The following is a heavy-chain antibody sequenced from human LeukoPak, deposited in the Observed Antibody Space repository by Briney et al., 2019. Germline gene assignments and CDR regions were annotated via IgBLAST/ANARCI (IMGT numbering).Heavy chain of an antibody. J-gene: IGHJ5*02. Sequence: SKTLSLTCTVSGYSISSGYYWGWIRQAPGKGLEWIGSIYNSGSTYYNPSLKSRVTISVDMSKNQFSLKMSSVTAADTAVYYCARAYSSSWYWNWFDPWGQGTLVTVSS. D-gene: IGHD6-13*01. CDR1: GYSISSGYY. V-gene: IGHV4-38-2*02. CDR3: ARAYSSSWYWNWFDP. CDR2: IYNSGST.